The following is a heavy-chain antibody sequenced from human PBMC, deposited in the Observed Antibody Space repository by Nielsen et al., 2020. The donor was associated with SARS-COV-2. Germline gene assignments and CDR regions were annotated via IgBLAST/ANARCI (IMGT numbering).Heavy chain of an antibody. CDR3: ARGDSNRSNYYYYYMDV. CDR2: ISYDGSNK. J-gene: IGHJ6*03. CDR1: GFTFSSYA. Sequence: GESLKISCAASGFTFSSYAMHWVRQAPGKGLEWVAVISYDGSNKYYADSVKGRFTISRDNSKNTLYLQMNSLRAEDTAVYYCARGDSNRSNYYYYYMDVWGKGTTVTVSS. D-gene: IGHD4-11*01. V-gene: IGHV3-30-3*01.